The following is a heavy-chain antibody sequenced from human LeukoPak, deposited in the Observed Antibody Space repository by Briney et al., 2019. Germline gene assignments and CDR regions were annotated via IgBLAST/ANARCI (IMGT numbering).Heavy chain of an antibody. CDR1: GFTFSSYG. CDR3: AKVEGRYCSSTSCYYGSFGMDV. D-gene: IGHD2-2*01. CDR2: ISYDGTNK. Sequence: PGGSLRLSCAASGFTFSSYGMHWVRQAPGKGLEWVAVISYDGTNKYYADSVKGRFTISRDNSKNTLYLQMNSLRAEDTAVYYCAKVEGRYCSSTSCYYGSFGMDVWGQGTTVTVSS. J-gene: IGHJ6*02. V-gene: IGHV3-30*18.